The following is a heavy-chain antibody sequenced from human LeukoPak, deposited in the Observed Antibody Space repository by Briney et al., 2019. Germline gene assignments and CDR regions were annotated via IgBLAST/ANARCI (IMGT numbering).Heavy chain of an antibody. J-gene: IGHJ2*01. Sequence: SVKVSCKVSGYTLTELSMHWVRQAPGQGLEWMGGIIPIFGTANYAQKFQGRVTITADESTSTAYMELSSLRSEDTAVYYCARDRGSVEWYFDLWGRGTLVTVSS. CDR2: IIPIFGTA. D-gene: IGHD4-23*01. V-gene: IGHV1-69*13. CDR1: GYTLTELS. CDR3: ARDRGSVEWYFDL.